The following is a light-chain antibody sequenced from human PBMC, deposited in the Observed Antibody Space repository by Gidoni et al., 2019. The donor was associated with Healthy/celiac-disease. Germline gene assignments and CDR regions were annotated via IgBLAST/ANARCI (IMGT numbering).Light chain of an antibody. V-gene: IGKV3-11*01. CDR1: QSVSSY. J-gene: IGKJ2*04. CDR2: DAS. Sequence: EIVLTQSPATLSLSPGERATLSCRASQSVSSYLAWYQQKPGQAPRLLIYDASNRATGIPARFSGSGSGTDFTLTISSLEPEDFAVYYCQQRSNWPSMCSFXXXTKLEIK. CDR3: QQRSNWPSMCS.